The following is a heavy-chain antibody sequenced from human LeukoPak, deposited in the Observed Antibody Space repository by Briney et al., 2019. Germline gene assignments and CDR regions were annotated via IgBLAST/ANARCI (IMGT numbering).Heavy chain of an antibody. J-gene: IGHJ3*02. CDR3: ARDRWQLIDAFDI. CDR2: ISSSSSYI. V-gene: IGHV3-21*01. CDR1: GLTVSSNY. Sequence: PGGSLRLSCAASGLTVSSNYMSWVRQAPGKGLEWVSSISSSSSYIYYADSVKGRFTISRDNAKNSLYLQMNSLRAEDTAVYYCARDRWQLIDAFDIWGQGTMVTVSS. D-gene: IGHD2-15*01.